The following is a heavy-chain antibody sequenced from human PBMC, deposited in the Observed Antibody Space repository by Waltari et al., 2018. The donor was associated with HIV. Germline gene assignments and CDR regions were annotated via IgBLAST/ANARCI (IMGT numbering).Heavy chain of an antibody. CDR2: INWNSGSI. Sequence: EVQLVESGGGSVPPGRSLRLSCAASGFTFDDYAMHWLRQAPGKGLEWVSGINWNSGSIAYADSVKGRFTISRDNAKNSLYLQTNSLRVEDTALYYCAKDVRPGGITIFGVAFGYWGQGTLVTVSS. CDR1: GFTFDDYA. CDR3: AKDVRPGGITIFGVAFGY. D-gene: IGHD3-3*01. J-gene: IGHJ4*02. V-gene: IGHV3-9*01.